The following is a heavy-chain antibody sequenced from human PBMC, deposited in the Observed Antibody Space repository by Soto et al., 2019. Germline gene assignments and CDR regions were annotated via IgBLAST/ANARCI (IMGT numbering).Heavy chain of an antibody. D-gene: IGHD6-19*01. CDR3: ARRYSSGFDY. CDR2: IYYSGST. CDR1: GGSISSYY. V-gene: IGHV4-59*12. J-gene: IGHJ4*02. Sequence: QVQLQESGPGLVKPSETLSLTCTVSGGSISSYYWSWIRQPPGKGLEWIGYIYYSGSTNYNPSLKSRVTISVDTSKNPFSLKPSSVTAADTAVYYWARRYSSGFDYWGQGTLVTVSS.